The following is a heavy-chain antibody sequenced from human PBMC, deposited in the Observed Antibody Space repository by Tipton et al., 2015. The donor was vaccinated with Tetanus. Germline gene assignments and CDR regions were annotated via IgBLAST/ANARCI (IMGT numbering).Heavy chain of an antibody. V-gene: IGHV4-39*01. D-gene: IGHD3-10*01. CDR3: ARHLYGYWFDP. CDR1: GASITDKKYY. J-gene: IGHJ5*02. CDR2: IYFEGST. Sequence: LRLSCTVSGASITDKKYYWGWIRQAPGKGLEWIASIYFEGSTYYSPSLKSRVTIAVDRSQNVFSLNLTSVTAADTAVYYCARHLYGYWFDPWGQGAQVTVSS.